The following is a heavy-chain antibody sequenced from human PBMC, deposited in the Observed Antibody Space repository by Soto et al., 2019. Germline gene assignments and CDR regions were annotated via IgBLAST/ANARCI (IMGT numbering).Heavy chain of an antibody. CDR1: GFTFSSYA. J-gene: IGHJ4*02. D-gene: IGHD4-17*01. CDR2: ISYDGSNK. Sequence: QVQLVESGGGVVQPGRSLRLSCAASGFTFSSYAMHWVRQAPGKGLEWVAVISYDGSNKYYADSVKGRFTISRDNSKNTLYLQMNSLRAEDTAVYYCARGGVTTRKGYFDYWGQGTLVTVSS. V-gene: IGHV3-30-3*01. CDR3: ARGGVTTRKGYFDY.